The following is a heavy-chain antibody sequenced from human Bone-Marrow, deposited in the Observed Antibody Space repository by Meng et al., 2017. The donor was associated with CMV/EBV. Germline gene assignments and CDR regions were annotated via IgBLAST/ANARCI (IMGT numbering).Heavy chain of an antibody. Sequence: ASVKVSCKASGYTFTSYYMHWVRQAPGQGLEWMGIINPSGGSTSYAQKFQGRVTMTRDTSINTAYMELSSLRSEDTAVYYCARLFRDCTNGVCYPAYYGMDVWGQGTTVTVSS. CDR1: GYTFTSYY. V-gene: IGHV1-46*01. CDR2: INPSGGST. J-gene: IGHJ6*02. D-gene: IGHD2-8*01. CDR3: ARLFRDCTNGVCYPAYYGMDV.